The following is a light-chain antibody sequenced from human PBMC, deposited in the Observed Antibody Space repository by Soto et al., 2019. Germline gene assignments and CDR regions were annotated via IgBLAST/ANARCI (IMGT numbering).Light chain of an antibody. CDR3: LQHNSYPHT. J-gene: IGKJ2*01. CDR2: GAS. Sequence: EIVLTQSPGTLSLSPGERATLSCRASQSVFNNHIGWYQQKPGQAPRRLIFGASFRATGIPDRFSGSGSGTDFTLTISRLEPEDFATYYCLQHNSYPHTFGQGTKLEIK. CDR1: QSVFNNH. V-gene: IGKV3-20*01.